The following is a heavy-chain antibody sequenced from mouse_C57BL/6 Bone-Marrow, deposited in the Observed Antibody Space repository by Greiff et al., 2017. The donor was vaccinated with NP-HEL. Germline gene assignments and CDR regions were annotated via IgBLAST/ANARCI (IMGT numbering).Heavy chain of an antibody. Sequence: DVQLVESGGDLVKPGGSLKLSCAASGFTFSSYGMSWVRQTPDKRLEWVATISSGGSYTYYPDSVKGRFTISRDNAKNTLYLQMSSLKSEDTAMYYCARHNWDVVDYWGQGTTLTVSS. J-gene: IGHJ2*01. CDR3: ARHNWDVVDY. CDR1: GFTFSSYG. CDR2: ISSGGSYT. D-gene: IGHD4-1*01. V-gene: IGHV5-6*01.